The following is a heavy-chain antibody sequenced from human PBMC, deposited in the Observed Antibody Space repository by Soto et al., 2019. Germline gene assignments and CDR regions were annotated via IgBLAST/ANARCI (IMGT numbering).Heavy chain of an antibody. J-gene: IGHJ4*02. Sequence: TLSLTCAVSGGSISSSNWWSWVRQPPGKGLEWIGEIYHSGSTNYNPSLKSRVTISVDKSKNQFSLKLSSVTAADTAVYYCASYSSGWSYFDYWGQGTLVTVSS. CDR3: ASYSSGWSYFDY. CDR2: IYHSGST. V-gene: IGHV4-4*02. D-gene: IGHD6-19*01. CDR1: GGSISSSNW.